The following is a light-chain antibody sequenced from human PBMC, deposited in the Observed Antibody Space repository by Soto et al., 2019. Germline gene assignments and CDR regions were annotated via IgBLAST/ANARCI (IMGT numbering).Light chain of an antibody. CDR3: QQYGSSGT. CDR1: QSVSSN. V-gene: IGKV3-15*01. Sequence: EIMMTQSPATLSVSPGARATLSCRASQSVSSNFAWFQQKPGQAPRLLIYGASTRATGIPARFSGSGSGTDFTLTISRLEPEDFAVYYCQQYGSSGTFGQGTKVDIK. J-gene: IGKJ1*01. CDR2: GAS.